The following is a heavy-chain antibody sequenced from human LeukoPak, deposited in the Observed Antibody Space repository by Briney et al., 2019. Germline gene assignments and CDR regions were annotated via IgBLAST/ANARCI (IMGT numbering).Heavy chain of an antibody. CDR1: GFIFSSYW. V-gene: IGHV3-7*01. CDR2: IKQDGSEK. Sequence: GGSLRLSCAASGFIFSSYWMSWVRQAPGKGLEWVANIKQDGSEKYYVDSVKGRFTISRDNAKNSLYLQMNSLRAEDTAVYYCARETSYYDFWSGYGSWVQGTLVTVSS. D-gene: IGHD3-3*01. CDR3: ARETSYYDFWSGYGS. J-gene: IGHJ4*02.